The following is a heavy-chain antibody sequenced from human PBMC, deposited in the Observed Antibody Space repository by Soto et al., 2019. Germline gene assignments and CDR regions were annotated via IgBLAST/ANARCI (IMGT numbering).Heavy chain of an antibody. CDR2: IRSKANSYAT. Sequence: PGGSLRLSCAASGFTFSGSAMHWVRQASGKGLEWVGRIRSKANSYATAYAASVKGRFTISRDDSKNTAYLQMNSLKTEDTAVYYCTRHGYINYDSDYSGQGPLVTVSS. CDR1: GFTFSGSA. CDR3: TRHGYINYDSDY. J-gene: IGHJ4*02. D-gene: IGHD5-12*01. V-gene: IGHV3-73*01.